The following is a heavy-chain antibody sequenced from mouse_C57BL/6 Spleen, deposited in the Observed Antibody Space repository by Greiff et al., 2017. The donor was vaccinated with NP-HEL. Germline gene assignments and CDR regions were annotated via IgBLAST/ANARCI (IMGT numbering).Heavy chain of an antibody. J-gene: IGHJ3*01. D-gene: IGHD2-4*01. Sequence: VKLLESGGGLVKPGGSLKLSCAASGFTFSSYPMSLVRQTPVTRLEWVATISGGGGNTYYPDRVKGRFTISRDNAKNTLYLQRSSLRSEDTALYYCARQSYDYDGGAWFAYWGQGTLVTVSA. V-gene: IGHV5-9*01. CDR1: GFTFSSYP. CDR3: ARQSYDYDGGAWFAY. CDR2: ISGGGGNT.